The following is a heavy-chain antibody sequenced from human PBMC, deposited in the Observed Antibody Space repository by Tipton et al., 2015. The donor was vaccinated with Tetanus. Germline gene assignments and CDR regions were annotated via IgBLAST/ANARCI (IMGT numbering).Heavy chain of an antibody. J-gene: IGHJ6*02. CDR3: ASIRGSGTLPTYYYYGMDV. CDR2: INHSGST. V-gene: IGHV4-34*01. CDR1: GGSFSGYY. D-gene: IGHD3-10*01. Sequence: TLSLTCAVYGGSFSGYYWSWIRQPPGKGLEWIGEINHSGSTNYNPSLKSRVTISVDTSKNQFSLKLSSVTAADTAVYYCASIRGSGTLPTYYYYGMDVWGQGTTVTVSS.